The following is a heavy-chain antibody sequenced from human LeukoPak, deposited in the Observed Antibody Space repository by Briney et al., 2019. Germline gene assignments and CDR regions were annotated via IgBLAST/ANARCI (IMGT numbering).Heavy chain of an antibody. D-gene: IGHD3-9*01. CDR1: GFTFSSYV. J-gene: IGHJ4*02. CDR2: ISYDGSNE. V-gene: IGHV3-30*04. CDR3: AKGLHYNILTGFCREYYFDS. Sequence: GRSLRLSCAASGFTFSSYVMHWVRQAPGKGLEWVAIISYDGSNEYYADSVKGRFTISRDNSKNTLYLQMNSLRAEDTAIYHCAKGLHYNILTGFCREYYFDSWGQGTLVTVSS.